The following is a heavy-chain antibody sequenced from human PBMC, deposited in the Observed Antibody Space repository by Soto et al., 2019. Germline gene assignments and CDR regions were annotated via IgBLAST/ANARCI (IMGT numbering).Heavy chain of an antibody. J-gene: IGHJ3*02. Sequence: QVQLVQSGAEVKKPGASVKVSCKASGYTFTSYGISWVRQAPGQGLEWMGWISAYNGNTNYAQKLQGRVTMTTDTSTSTVYMELRSLRSDDTVVYYCARDTSYGSGSYYNIPDAFDIWGQGTMVTGSS. D-gene: IGHD3-10*01. CDR3: ARDTSYGSGSYYNIPDAFDI. CDR1: GYTFTSYG. V-gene: IGHV1-18*01. CDR2: ISAYNGNT.